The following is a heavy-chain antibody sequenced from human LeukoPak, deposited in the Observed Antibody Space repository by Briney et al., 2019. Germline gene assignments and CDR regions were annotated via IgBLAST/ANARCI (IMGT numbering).Heavy chain of an antibody. D-gene: IGHD6-13*01. V-gene: IGHV4-31*03. CDR2: IYYSGST. CDR3: ARQYSSTSYYYYGMDV. J-gene: IGHJ6*02. CDR1: GGSISSGGYY. Sequence: SETLSLTCTVSGGSISSGGYYWSWIRQHPGKGLEWIGYIYYSGSTYYNPSFKSRVTISVDTSKNQFSLKLSSVTAADTAVYYCARQYSSTSYYYYGMDVWGQGTTVTVSS.